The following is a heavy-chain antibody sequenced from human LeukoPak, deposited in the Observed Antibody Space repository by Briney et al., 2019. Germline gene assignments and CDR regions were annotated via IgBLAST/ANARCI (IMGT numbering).Heavy chain of an antibody. V-gene: IGHV3-48*03. CDR1: GFTFSSYE. CDR3: ARPTTVTTGYFDY. J-gene: IGHJ4*02. CDR2: ISSSGSTI. D-gene: IGHD4-17*01. Sequence: GGSLRLSRAASGFTFSSYEMNWVRQAPGKGLEWVSYISSSGSTIYYADSVKGRFTISRDNAKNSLYLQMNSLRAEDTAVYYCARPTTVTTGYFDYWGQGTLVTVSS.